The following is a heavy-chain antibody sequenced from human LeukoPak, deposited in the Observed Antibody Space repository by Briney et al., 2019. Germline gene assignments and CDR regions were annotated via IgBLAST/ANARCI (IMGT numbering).Heavy chain of an antibody. CDR2: IWYDGSKK. D-gene: IGHD1-14*01. J-gene: IGHJ4*02. Sequence: GGSLRLSCAASGFTFSRYSMNWVRQTPGKGLEWVAVIWYDGSKKYYADSVKGRFTTSRDNSKNTLYLQMNSPRAEDTAVYYCARALNWNHGDYWGQGTLVTVSS. V-gene: IGHV3-33*08. CDR3: ARALNWNHGDY. CDR1: GFTFSRYS.